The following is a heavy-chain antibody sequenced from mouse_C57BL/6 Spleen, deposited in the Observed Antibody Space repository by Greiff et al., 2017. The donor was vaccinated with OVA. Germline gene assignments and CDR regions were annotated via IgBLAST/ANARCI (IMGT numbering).Heavy chain of an antibody. CDR2: ISDGGSYT. D-gene: IGHD2-4*01. CDR3: ARDGGYDYDGYAMDY. V-gene: IGHV5-4*01. CDR1: GFTFSSYA. Sequence: EVMLVESGGGLVKPGGSLKLSCAASGFTFSSYAMSWVRQTPEKRLEWVATISDGGSYTYYPDNVKGRFTISRDNAKNNLYLQMSHLKSEDTAMYYCARDGGYDYDGYAMDYWGQGTSVTVSS. J-gene: IGHJ4*01.